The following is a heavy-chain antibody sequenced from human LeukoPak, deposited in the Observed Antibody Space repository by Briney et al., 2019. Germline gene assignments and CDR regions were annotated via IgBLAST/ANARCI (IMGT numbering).Heavy chain of an antibody. D-gene: IGHD5-18*01. CDR1: GFTFSSYG. J-gene: IGHJ6*04. CDR3: ARDFYGGGYSYGSYYYYGMDV. V-gene: IGHV3-33*01. Sequence: PGRSLRLSCAASGFTFSSYGMHWVRQAPGKGLEWVAVIWYGGSNKYYADSVKGRFTISRDNSKNTLYLQMNSLRAEDTAVYYCARDFYGGGYSYGSYYYYGMDVWGKGTTVTVSS. CDR2: IWYGGSNK.